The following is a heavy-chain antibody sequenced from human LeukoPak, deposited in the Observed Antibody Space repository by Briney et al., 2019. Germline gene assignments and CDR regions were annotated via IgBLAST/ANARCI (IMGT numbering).Heavy chain of an antibody. CDR3: ARLQYAFEAWFDP. J-gene: IGHJ5*02. D-gene: IGHD5-24*01. CDR1: GFXFSSYS. Sequence: GGSLRLSCAASGFXFSSYSMNWVRQAPGKGLEWVSSISSSSSYIYYADSVKGRFTISRDNAKNSLYLQMNSLRAEDTAVYYCARLQYAFEAWFDPWGQGTLVTVSS. V-gene: IGHV3-21*01. CDR2: ISSSSSYI.